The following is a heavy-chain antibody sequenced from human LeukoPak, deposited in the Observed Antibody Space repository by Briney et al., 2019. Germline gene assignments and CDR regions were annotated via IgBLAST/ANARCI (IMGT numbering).Heavy chain of an antibody. Sequence: GGSLRLSCAASGFTFSSYGMHWVRQAPGKGLEWVSAISGSGGSTYYADSVKGRFTISRDNSKNTLYLQMNSLRAEDTAVYYCAKLACGSVGSSTSCQIDYWGQGTLVTVSS. D-gene: IGHD2-2*01. CDR3: AKLACGSVGSSTSCQIDY. V-gene: IGHV3-23*01. CDR1: GFTFSSYG. CDR2: ISGSGGST. J-gene: IGHJ4*02.